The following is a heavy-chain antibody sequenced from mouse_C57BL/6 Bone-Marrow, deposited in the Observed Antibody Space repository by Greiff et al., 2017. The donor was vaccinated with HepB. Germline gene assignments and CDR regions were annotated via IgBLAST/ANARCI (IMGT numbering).Heavy chain of an antibody. CDR2: INSDGGST. V-gene: IGHV5-2*01. J-gene: IGHJ3*01. CDR1: EYDFPSHD. CDR3: ARGHYCSSPFAY. Sequence: EVQVVESGGGLVQPGESLKLSCESNEYDFPSHDMSWVRKTPEKRLELVAAINSDGGSTYYPDTIERRFIISRDNTKKTLYLQLSSLRSEDTALYYCARGHYCSSPFAYWGQGTLVTVSA. D-gene: IGHD1-1*01.